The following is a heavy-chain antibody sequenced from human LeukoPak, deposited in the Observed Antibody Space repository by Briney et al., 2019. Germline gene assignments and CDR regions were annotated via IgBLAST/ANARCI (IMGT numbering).Heavy chain of an antibody. Sequence: GGSLRLSCAASGFTFSIYAMHWVRQAPGKGLEWVAVISSDGGDKYYADSVKGRFTISRDNSKNTLYLQMNSLRSEDTAVYYCARAPRRDKYYYDSSGQFDYWGQGTLVTVSS. J-gene: IGHJ4*02. CDR2: ISSDGGDK. D-gene: IGHD3-22*01. V-gene: IGHV3-30*04. CDR1: GFTFSIYA. CDR3: ARAPRRDKYYYDSSGQFDY.